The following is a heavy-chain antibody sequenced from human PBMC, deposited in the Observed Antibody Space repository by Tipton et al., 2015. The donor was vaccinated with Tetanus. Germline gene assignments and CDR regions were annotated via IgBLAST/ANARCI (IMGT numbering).Heavy chain of an antibody. CDR3: ARRSASARFDD. CDR2: IYYTGNT. V-gene: IGHV4-34*09. D-gene: IGHD6-6*01. Sequence: TLSLTCAVYGGSFSGNYWSWIRQPPGKGLEWIGYIYYTGNTYYNPSLKSRLTISVDTSKNQFSLKLNSVTAADTAVYYCARRSASARFDDWGQGAQVTVSS. CDR1: GGSFSGNY. J-gene: IGHJ4*02.